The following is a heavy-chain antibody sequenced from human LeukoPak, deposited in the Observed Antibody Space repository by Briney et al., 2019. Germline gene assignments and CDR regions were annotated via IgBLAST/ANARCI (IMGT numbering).Heavy chain of an antibody. CDR1: GFPFDDYA. CDR2: ISWDGGST. V-gene: IGHV3-43*01. D-gene: IGHD5-12*01. CDR3: AKGRLGPGGPYYFDS. Sequence: GGSLRLSCAASGFPFDDYAMHWVRQAPGQGLEWVSLISWDGGSTYYADSVKGRFTISRDNGKNSLYLQMNSLRTEDTAFYYCAKGRLGPGGPYYFDSWGQGTLVTVSS. J-gene: IGHJ4*02.